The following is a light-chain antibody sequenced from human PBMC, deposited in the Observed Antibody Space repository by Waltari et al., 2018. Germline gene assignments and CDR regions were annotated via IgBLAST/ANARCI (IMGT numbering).Light chain of an antibody. V-gene: IGKV1-33*01. J-gene: IGKJ4*02. Sequence: FQMTQSPSSLSASVGHRFTIPCPPKRHLRNYLNLFRQTPVKAPKLLIYDASNLQASVPSRCSGGASGTDFTITSRSLQPDDIATYYRQQYDNLRSFGEGTKVEIK. CDR2: DAS. CDR1: RHLRNY. CDR3: QQYDNLRS.